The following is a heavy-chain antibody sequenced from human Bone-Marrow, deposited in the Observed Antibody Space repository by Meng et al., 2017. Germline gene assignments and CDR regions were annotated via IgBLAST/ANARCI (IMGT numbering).Heavy chain of an antibody. CDR1: GGSISSSNW. CDR3: ARVRVEYWYFDL. V-gene: IGHV4-4*02. Sequence: ERLKEADPGLVQPSGTRSTTCAVSGGSISSSNWWSWVRQPPGKGLEWIGEIYHSGSTNYNPSLKSRVTISVDKSKNQFSLKLSSVTAADTAVYYCARVRVEYWYFDLWGRGTLVTVFS. J-gene: IGHJ2*01. CDR2: IYHSGST.